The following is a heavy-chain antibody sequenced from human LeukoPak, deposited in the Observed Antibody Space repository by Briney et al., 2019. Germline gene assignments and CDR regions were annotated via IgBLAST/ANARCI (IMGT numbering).Heavy chain of an antibody. CDR2: IYSGGST. Sequence: GGSLRLSCAASGFTVSSNYMSWVRQAPGKGLEWVSVIYSGGSTYYADSVKGRFTISRDNSKNTLYLQMNCLRAEDTAVYYCARSVGDYDFWSGYPNWYFDLWGRGTLVTVSS. V-gene: IGHV3-53*01. J-gene: IGHJ2*01. CDR1: GFTVSSNY. D-gene: IGHD3-3*01. CDR3: ARSVGDYDFWSGYPNWYFDL.